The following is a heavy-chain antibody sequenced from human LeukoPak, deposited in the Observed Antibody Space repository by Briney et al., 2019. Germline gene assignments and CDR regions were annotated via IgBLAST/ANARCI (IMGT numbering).Heavy chain of an antibody. V-gene: IGHV3-23*01. CDR3: AKGAHEYGDYIDY. CDR2: ISGRGRST. D-gene: IGHD4-17*01. Sequence: PGGSLRLFCAASGFTFSSYAMSWVRQAPGKGLEWVSAISGRGRSTFYADSVKGRFTISRDNSKNTLYLQMNSLRAEDTAVYYCAKGAHEYGDYIDYWGQGTLVTVSS. CDR1: GFTFSSYA. J-gene: IGHJ4*02.